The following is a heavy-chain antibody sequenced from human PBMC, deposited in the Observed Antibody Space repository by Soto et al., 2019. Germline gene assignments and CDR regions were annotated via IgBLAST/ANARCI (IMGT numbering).Heavy chain of an antibody. D-gene: IGHD2-8*02. CDR3: ARDKITGLFDY. CDR1: GGSFSGYY. CDR2: INHSGST. Sequence: PLETLSLTCAVYGGSFSGYYWTWIRQPPGTGLEWIGEINHSGSTNYNPSHKSRVTISVDTSKNQFSLKMTSVTAADTVVYYCARDKITGLFDYWGQGTLVTVSS. V-gene: IGHV4-34*01. J-gene: IGHJ4*02.